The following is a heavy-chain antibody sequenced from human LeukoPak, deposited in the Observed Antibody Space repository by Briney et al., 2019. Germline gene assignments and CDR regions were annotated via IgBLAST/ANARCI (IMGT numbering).Heavy chain of an antibody. CDR1: GFTFSRYG. J-gene: IGHJ4*02. CDR2: IWYDGSNK. Sequence: GGSLRLSCAASGFTFSRYGMHWVRQAPGKGLEWVAVIWYDGSNKYYADSVKGRFTISRDNSKNTLYLQMNSLRAEDTAVYYCAKGYSSGWYDPSAYYFDYWGQGTLVTVSS. D-gene: IGHD6-19*01. CDR3: AKGYSSGWYDPSAYYFDY. V-gene: IGHV3-33*06.